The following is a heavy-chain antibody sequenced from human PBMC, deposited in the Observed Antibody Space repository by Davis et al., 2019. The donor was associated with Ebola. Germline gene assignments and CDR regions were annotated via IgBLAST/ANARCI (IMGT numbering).Heavy chain of an antibody. CDR3: ASTNYADHP. V-gene: IGHV3-64*04. CDR2: ISSNGGST. Sequence: PGGSLRLSCSASGFTFSSYAMHWVRQAPGKGLEYVSAISSNGGSTYYADSVKGRFTISRDNAKNSLYLQMNSLRAEDTAVYYCASTNYADHPWGQGTLVTVSS. D-gene: IGHD3-16*01. J-gene: IGHJ5*02. CDR1: GFTFSSYA.